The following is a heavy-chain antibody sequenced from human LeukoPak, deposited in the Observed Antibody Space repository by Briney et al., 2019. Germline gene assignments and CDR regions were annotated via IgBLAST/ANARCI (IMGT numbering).Heavy chain of an antibody. V-gene: IGHV4-39*01. CDR3: ANQDETRDYSGGSCDSGGYYYYMDV. D-gene: IGHD2-15*01. CDR1: SGSISSSSYC. J-gene: IGHJ6*03. CDR2: IYYSGST. Sequence: SETLSLTCTVSSGSISSSSYCWGWIRQPPGKGLEWIGSIYYSGSTYYNPSLKSRVTISVDTSKNQFSLKLSSVTASDTAVYYCANQDETRDYSGGSCDSGGYYYYMDVWGKGTTVTVSS.